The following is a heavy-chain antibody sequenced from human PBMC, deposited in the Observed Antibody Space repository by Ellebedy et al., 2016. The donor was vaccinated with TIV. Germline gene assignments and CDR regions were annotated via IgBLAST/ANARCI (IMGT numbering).Heavy chain of an antibody. CDR2: IYYSGST. V-gene: IGHV4-39*07. J-gene: IGHJ6*02. CDR3: ARDRRYTPQQLDGMDV. D-gene: IGHD6-13*01. CDR1: GGSISSSSYY. Sequence: SETLSLTXTVSGGSISSSSYYWGWIRQPPGKGLEWIGSIYYSGSTYYNPSLKSRVTISVDTSKNQFSLKLTSVTAADTAVYYCARDRRYTPQQLDGMDVWGQGTTVTVSS.